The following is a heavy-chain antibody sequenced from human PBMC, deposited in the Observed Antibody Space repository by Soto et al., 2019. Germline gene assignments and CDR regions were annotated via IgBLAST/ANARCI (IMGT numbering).Heavy chain of an antibody. Sequence: GESLKISCKGSGYSFTSYWIGWVRQMPGKGLEWMGIIYPGDSDTRYSPSFQGQVTISADKSISTAYLQWSSLKASDTAMYYCARFIVVVTGPRGWFDPWGQGTLVTVSS. CDR1: GYSFTSYW. D-gene: IGHD2-21*02. CDR3: ARFIVVVTGPRGWFDP. V-gene: IGHV5-51*01. J-gene: IGHJ5*02. CDR2: IYPGDSDT.